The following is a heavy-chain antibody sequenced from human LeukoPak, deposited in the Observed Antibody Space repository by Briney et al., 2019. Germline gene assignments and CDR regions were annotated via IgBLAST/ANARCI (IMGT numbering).Heavy chain of an antibody. Sequence: GGSLRLSCAASGITFSNAWMNWVRQAPGKGLEWVGRIKSKADGETIDYAAPVKGRFTISRDDSLNTLYLQMNSLKIEDTAVYYCTNSSSSAASDSRGQGTLVTVSS. J-gene: IGHJ5*01. CDR2: IKSKADGETI. V-gene: IGHV3-15*01. CDR1: GITFSNAW. CDR3: TNSSSSAASDS. D-gene: IGHD6-6*01.